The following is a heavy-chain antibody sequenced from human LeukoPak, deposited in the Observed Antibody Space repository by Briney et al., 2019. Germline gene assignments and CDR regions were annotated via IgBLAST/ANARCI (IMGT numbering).Heavy chain of an antibody. CDR3: ARGERGYSYGYGSYYYYYMDV. J-gene: IGHJ6*03. Sequence: SETLSLTCTVSGGSISSYYWSWIRQPPGKGLEWIGYIYYSGSTNYNPSLKSRVTISVDTSKNQFSLELSSVTAADTAVYYCARGERGYSYGYGSYYYYYMDVWGKGTTVTVSS. CDR2: IYYSGST. V-gene: IGHV4-59*01. CDR1: GGSISSYY. D-gene: IGHD5-18*01.